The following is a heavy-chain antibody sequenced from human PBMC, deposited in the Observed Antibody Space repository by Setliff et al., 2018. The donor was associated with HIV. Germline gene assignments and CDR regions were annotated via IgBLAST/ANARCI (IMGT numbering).Heavy chain of an antibody. CDR2: IYTSGST. Sequence: PSETLSLTCTVSDDPINSFYWSWIRQPPGKGLEWIGYIYTSGSTNYNPSFQSRVMISTDTSRNQFSLKLSSVTAADTAVYYCAAYRSGAHWFDPWGQGTLVTVSS. J-gene: IGHJ5*02. CDR1: DDPINSFY. V-gene: IGHV4-4*09. D-gene: IGHD1-1*01. CDR3: AAYRSGAHWFDP.